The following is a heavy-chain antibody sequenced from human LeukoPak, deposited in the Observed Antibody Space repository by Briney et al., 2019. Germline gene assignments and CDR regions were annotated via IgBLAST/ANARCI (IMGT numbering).Heavy chain of an antibody. CDR1: GGTFSSYA. Sequence: SVEVSCKASGGTFSSYAISWVRQAPGQGLEWMGGIIPIFGTANYAQKFQGRVTITADESTSTAYMELSSLRSEDTAVYYCARPDESTRGEYFDYWGQGTLVTVSS. D-gene: IGHD1-1*01. V-gene: IGHV1-69*01. CDR3: ARPDESTRGEYFDY. J-gene: IGHJ4*02. CDR2: IIPIFGTA.